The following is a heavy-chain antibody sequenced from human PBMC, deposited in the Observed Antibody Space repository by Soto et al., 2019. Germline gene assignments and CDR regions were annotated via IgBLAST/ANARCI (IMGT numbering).Heavy chain of an antibody. J-gene: IGHJ6*02. CDR1: GGTFSSYA. Sequence: SVKVSCKASGGTFSSYAISWVRQAPGQGLEWMGGIIPIFGTANYAQKFQGRVTITADESTSTAYMELSSLRSEDTAVYYCARTGVSLGYGLYYYYGMDVWGQGTTVTVSS. V-gene: IGHV1-69*13. CDR2: IIPIFGTA. CDR3: ARTGVSLGYGLYYYYGMDV. D-gene: IGHD5-12*01.